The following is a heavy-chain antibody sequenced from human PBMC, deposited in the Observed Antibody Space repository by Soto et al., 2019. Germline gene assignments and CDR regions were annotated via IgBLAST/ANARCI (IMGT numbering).Heavy chain of an antibody. Sequence: GGSLRLSCAASGFTFSSYSMNWVRQAPGKGLEWVSYISSSSSTIYYADSVKGRFTISRDNAENSLYLQMNSLRAEDTAVYYCASEGGYSSGWHDYWGQGTLVTVSS. V-gene: IGHV3-48*01. D-gene: IGHD6-19*01. CDR3: ASEGGYSSGWHDY. CDR2: ISSSSSTI. CDR1: GFTFSSYS. J-gene: IGHJ4*02.